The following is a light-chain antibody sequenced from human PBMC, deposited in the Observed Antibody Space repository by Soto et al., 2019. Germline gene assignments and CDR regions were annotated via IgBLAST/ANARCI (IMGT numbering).Light chain of an antibody. V-gene: IGLV2-14*01. Sequence: QSVLTQPASVSGSPGQSITISCTGTSSDIGGYKYVSWYQQHPGKAPKLMIFEVSNRPSGVSNRFSGSKSGNTASLTISGLQADDEADYYCSSYTSIGTLVVFGGGTKLTVL. CDR1: SSDIGGYKY. J-gene: IGLJ2*01. CDR3: SSYTSIGTLVV. CDR2: EVS.